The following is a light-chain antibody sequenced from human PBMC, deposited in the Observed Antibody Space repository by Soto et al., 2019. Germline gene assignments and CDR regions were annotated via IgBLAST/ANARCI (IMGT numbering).Light chain of an antibody. CDR1: QSVSSTL. J-gene: IGKJ2*01. CDR2: GAS. Sequence: EIVLTQSPGTLSLSPGARVTLSCRASQSVSSTLLAWYQQKPGQAPRLLIYGASSRATGVPDRVSGSGSGTDFSLTISRLEPEDSAVYYCHQYADSPQTFGQGTKLEMK. CDR3: HQYADSPQT. V-gene: IGKV3-20*01.